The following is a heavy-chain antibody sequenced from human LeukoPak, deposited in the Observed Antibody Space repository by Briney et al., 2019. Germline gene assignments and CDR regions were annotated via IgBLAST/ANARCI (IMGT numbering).Heavy chain of an antibody. D-gene: IGHD3-22*01. Sequence: SETLSLTCTVSGGSISSYYWSWNRQPPGKGLEWIGYIYYSGSTNYNPSLKSRVTISADTSKNQFSLKLSSVTAADTAVYYCARDSYYYDSSGPLFDYWGQGTLVTVSS. CDR2: IYYSGST. J-gene: IGHJ4*02. V-gene: IGHV4-59*01. CDR1: GGSISSYY. CDR3: ARDSYYYDSSGPLFDY.